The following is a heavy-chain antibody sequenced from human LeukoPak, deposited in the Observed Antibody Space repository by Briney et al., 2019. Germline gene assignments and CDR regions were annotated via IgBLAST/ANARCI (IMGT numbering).Heavy chain of an antibody. CDR3: AKVADYGDYAPLGH. D-gene: IGHD4-17*01. CDR2: ITTTSDYI. CDR1: GFSFSSYA. J-gene: IGHJ4*01. Sequence: GGSLRLSCAASGFSFSSYAMTWVRQAPGKELQWVSSITTTSDYIYYSDSVKGRFTISRDNAKNSLYLQMNSLRAEDTAVYYCAKVADYGDYAPLGHWGQGTLVTVSS. V-gene: IGHV3-21*01.